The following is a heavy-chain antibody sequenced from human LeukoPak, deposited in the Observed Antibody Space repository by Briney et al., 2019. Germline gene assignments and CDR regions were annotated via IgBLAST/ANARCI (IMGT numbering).Heavy chain of an antibody. Sequence: ASVKVSCKASGYTFTSYYMHWVRQAPGQGLEWMGIINPSGGSTSYAQKFQGRVTMTRDTSTSTVYMELSSLRSEDTAVYYCAREDTNYYDSSGYYSIGVYLVYWGQGTLVTVSS. CDR2: INPSGGST. J-gene: IGHJ4*02. CDR3: AREDTNYYDSSGYYSIGVYLVY. V-gene: IGHV1-46*01. D-gene: IGHD3-22*01. CDR1: GYTFTSYY.